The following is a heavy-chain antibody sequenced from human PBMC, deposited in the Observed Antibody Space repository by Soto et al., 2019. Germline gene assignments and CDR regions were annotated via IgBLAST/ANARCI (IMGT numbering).Heavy chain of an antibody. J-gene: IGHJ4*02. CDR1: GGTFSSYA. D-gene: IGHD3-22*01. V-gene: IGHV1-69*13. Sequence: ASVEVSCKASGGTFSSYAISWVRQAPGQGLEWMGGIIPIFGTANYAQKFQGRVTITADESTSTAYMELSSLRSEDTAVYYCATRYDSSGYLFDYWGQGTLVTVSS. CDR3: ATRYDSSGYLFDY. CDR2: IIPIFGTA.